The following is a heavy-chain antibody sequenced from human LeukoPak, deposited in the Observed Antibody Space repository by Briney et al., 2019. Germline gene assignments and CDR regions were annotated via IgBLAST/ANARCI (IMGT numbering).Heavy chain of an antibody. CDR2: IYTSGST. D-gene: IGHD3-16*01. CDR1: GGSISSGSYY. Sequence: SETLSLTCTVSGGSISSGSYYWSWIRQPAGKGLEWIGRIYTSGSTNYNPSLKSRVTMSVDTSKNQFSLKLSSVTAADTAVYYCARVGDYALKDWGQGTLVTVSS. V-gene: IGHV4-61*02. CDR3: ARVGDYALKD. J-gene: IGHJ4*02.